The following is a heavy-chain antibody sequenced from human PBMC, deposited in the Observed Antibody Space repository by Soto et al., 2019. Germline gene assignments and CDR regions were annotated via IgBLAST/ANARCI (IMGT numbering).Heavy chain of an antibody. CDR2: ISGSGGST. CDR1: GFTFSSYA. Sequence: GSLRLSCAASGFTFSSYAMSWVRQAPGKGLEWVSAISGSGGSTYYADSVKGRFTISRDNSKNTLYLQMNSLRAEDTAVYYCAKDKVGSGYDTGAFDIWGQGTMVTVSS. D-gene: IGHD5-12*01. CDR3: AKDKVGSGYDTGAFDI. V-gene: IGHV3-23*01. J-gene: IGHJ3*02.